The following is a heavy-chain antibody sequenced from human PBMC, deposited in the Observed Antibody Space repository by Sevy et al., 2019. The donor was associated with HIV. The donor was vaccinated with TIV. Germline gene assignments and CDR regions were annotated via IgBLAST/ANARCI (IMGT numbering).Heavy chain of an antibody. V-gene: IGHV3-33*01. CDR1: GFTFSSYG. Sequence: GGSLRLSCAASGFTFSSYGMHWVRQAPGKGLEWVAVIWYDGSNKYYADSVKDRFTISRDNSKNTLYLQMNSLRAEDTAVYYCARDPIAAAYTRRAFDIWGQGTMVTVSS. D-gene: IGHD6-13*01. CDR3: ARDPIAAAYTRRAFDI. J-gene: IGHJ3*02. CDR2: IWYDGSNK.